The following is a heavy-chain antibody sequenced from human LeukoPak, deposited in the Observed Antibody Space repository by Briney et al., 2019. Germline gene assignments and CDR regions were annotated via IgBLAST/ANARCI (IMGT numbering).Heavy chain of an antibody. Sequence: SETLSLTCAVYGGSFSGYYWSWIRQPPGKGLEWIGEINHSGSTNYNPSLKSRVTISVDTSKNQFSLKLSSVTAADTAVYYCVGRESDGSGSRTFDYWGQGTLVTVSS. J-gene: IGHJ4*02. CDR1: GGSFSGYY. V-gene: IGHV4-34*01. CDR2: INHSGST. D-gene: IGHD3-10*01. CDR3: VGRESDGSGSRTFDY.